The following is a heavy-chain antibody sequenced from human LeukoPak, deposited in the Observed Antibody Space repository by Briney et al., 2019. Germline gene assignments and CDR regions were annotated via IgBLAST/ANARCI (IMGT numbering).Heavy chain of an antibody. J-gene: IGHJ4*02. CDR1: GFTFSKYA. CDR3: AKRYGDYEGN. Sequence: GGSLRLSCAASGFTFSKYAMTWVLQAPGKGLEWVSGISGSGSSTYYGDSVKGRFTISRDNSKNTLYLQMDSLRVEDTAVYYCAKRYGDYEGNWGQGTLVTVSS. V-gene: IGHV3-23*01. D-gene: IGHD4-17*01. CDR2: ISGSGSST.